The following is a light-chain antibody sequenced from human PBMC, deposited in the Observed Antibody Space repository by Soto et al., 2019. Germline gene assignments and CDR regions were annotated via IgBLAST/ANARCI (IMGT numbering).Light chain of an antibody. CDR2: AAS. CDR1: QNTGRY. J-gene: IGKJ2*01. V-gene: IGKV1-39*01. Sequence: DIQMTQSPSSLSASVGDRVTVTCRASQNTGRYLNWYQQKPGKGPKLLIYAASSLHSGVTSRFSGSGSGTDFTLTISSLQPEDFAPYYYQQSYGIPYTFGHVTKLEIK. CDR3: QQSYGIPYT.